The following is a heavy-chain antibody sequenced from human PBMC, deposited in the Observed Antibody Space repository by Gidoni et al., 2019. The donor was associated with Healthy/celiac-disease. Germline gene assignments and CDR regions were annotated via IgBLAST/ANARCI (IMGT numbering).Heavy chain of an antibody. Sequence: QVQLQQWGAGLLKPSETLSLTCAVYGGSFSGYYWSWIRQPPGKGLEWIGEINHSGSTNYNPYLKSRVTISVDTSKNQFSLKLSSVTAADTAVYYCARGRGYCSSTSCSKGYTEGDYWGQGTLVTVSS. J-gene: IGHJ4*02. CDR3: ARGRGYCSSTSCSKGYTEGDY. CDR2: INHSGST. D-gene: IGHD2-2*01. CDR1: GGSFSGYY. V-gene: IGHV4-34*01.